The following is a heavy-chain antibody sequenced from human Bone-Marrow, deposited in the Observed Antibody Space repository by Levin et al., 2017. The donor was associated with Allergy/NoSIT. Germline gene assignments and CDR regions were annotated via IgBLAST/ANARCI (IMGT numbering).Heavy chain of an antibody. V-gene: IGHV3-74*01. J-gene: IGHJ4*02. CDR2: INHDGTHA. CDR3: ARGADEVDTLDY. D-gene: IGHD5-18*01. CDR1: GFTFRSSW. Sequence: PGGSLRLSCAASGFTFRSSWMHWVRQVPGKGLVWVSHINHDGTHARYAVSVEGRFTISRDNANNALYLHMTGLTVQDTAVYYCARGADEVDTLDYWGQGTLVTVSS.